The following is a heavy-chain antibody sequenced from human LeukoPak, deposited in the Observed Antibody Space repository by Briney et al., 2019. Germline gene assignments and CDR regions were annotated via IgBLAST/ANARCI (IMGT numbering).Heavy chain of an antibody. CDR2: IYYSGST. CDR3: ARYYDILTGRYYYGMDV. Sequence: ETLSLTCTVSGGSISSYYWSWIRQPPGKGLEWIGYIYYSGSTNYNPSLKSRVTISVDTSKNQFSLKLSSVTAADTAVYYCARYYDILTGRYYYGMDVWGQGTTVTVSS. D-gene: IGHD3-9*01. J-gene: IGHJ6*02. CDR1: GGSISSYY. V-gene: IGHV4-59*01.